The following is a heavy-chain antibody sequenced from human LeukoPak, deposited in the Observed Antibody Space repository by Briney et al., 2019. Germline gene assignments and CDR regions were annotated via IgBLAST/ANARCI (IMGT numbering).Heavy chain of an antibody. CDR1: GYTFTSYY. CDR3: ARKVYQSYGDSRYYYYMDV. CDR2: INPSGGST. Sequence: GASVKVSCKASGYTFTSYYMHWVRQAPGQGLEWMGIINPSGGSTSYAQKFQGRVTMTRDMSTSTVYMELSSLRSEDTAVYYCARKVYQSYGDSRYYYYMDVWGKGTTVTVSS. V-gene: IGHV1-46*01. J-gene: IGHJ6*03. D-gene: IGHD4-17*01.